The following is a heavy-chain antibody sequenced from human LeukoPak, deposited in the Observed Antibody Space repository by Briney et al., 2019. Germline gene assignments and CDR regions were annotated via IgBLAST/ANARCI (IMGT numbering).Heavy chain of an antibody. D-gene: IGHD5-18*01. J-gene: IGHJ4*02. CDR2: ISYDGSNK. CDR3: ASGRGYSYGPFDY. CDR1: GFTFSSYG. V-gene: IGHV3-30*03. Sequence: GGSLRLSCAASGFTFSSYGMHWVRQAPGKGLEWVAVISYDGSNKYYADSVKGRFTISRDNAKNTLYLQMNSLRAEDTAVYYCASGRGYSYGPFDYWGQGTLVTVSS.